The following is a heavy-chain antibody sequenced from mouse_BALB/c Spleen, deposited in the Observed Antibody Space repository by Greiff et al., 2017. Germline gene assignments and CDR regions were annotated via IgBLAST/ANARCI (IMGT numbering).Heavy chain of an antibody. V-gene: IGHV1S29*02. CDR1: GYTFTDYN. CDR2: IYPYNGGT. CDR3: ARGGYGNYAGWFAY. J-gene: IGHJ3*01. Sequence: EVQLQQSGPELVKPGASVKISCKASGYTFTDYNMHWVKQSHGKSLEWIGYIYPYNGGTGYNQKFKSKATLTVDNSSSTAYMELRSLTSEDSAVYYCARGGYGNYAGWFAYWGQGTLVTVSA. D-gene: IGHD2-1*01.